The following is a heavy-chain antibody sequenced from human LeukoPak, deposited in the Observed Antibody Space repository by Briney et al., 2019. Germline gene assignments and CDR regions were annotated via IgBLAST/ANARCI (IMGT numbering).Heavy chain of an antibody. CDR2: IYHSGST. D-gene: IGHD5-12*01. CDR3: ARGSSSGYDINFDY. Sequence: PSETQSLTCAVSGYSISSGYYWGWIRQPPGKGLEWIGSIYHSGSTYYNPSLKSRVTISVDTSKNQFSLKLSSVTAADTAVYYCARGSSSGYDINFDYWGQGTLVTVSS. J-gene: IGHJ4*02. CDR1: GYSISSGYY. V-gene: IGHV4-38-2*01.